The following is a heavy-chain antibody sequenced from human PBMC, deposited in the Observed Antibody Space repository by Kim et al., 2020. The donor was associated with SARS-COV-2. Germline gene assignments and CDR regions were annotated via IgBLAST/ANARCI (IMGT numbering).Heavy chain of an antibody. J-gene: IGHJ5*02. V-gene: IGHV3-48*02. Sequence: GGSLRLSCAASGFIFNTYNMNWVRQSPGKGLEWVSWISSSGSPIYYADSVKGRFIISRDNAKNSLYLQMSGLKYEDTAVYYCARTRTAYNWLDAWGQGTLVTVSS. CDR2: ISSSGSPI. CDR1: GFIFNTYN. CDR3: ARTRTAYNWLDA.